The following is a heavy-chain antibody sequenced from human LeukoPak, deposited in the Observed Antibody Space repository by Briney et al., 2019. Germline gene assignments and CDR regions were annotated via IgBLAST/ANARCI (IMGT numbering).Heavy chain of an antibody. J-gene: IGHJ4*02. D-gene: IGHD2-2*01. CDR3: ARHHRYCSSTSCYGAEVCYFDY. CDR1: GFTFSNAW. Sequence: PGGSLRLSCAASGFTFSNAWMSWVRQAPGKGLEWIGYIYTSGSTNYNPSLKSRVTISVDTSKNQFSLKLSSVTAADTAVYYCARHHRYCSSTSCYGAEVCYFDYWGQGTLVTVSS. CDR2: IYTSGST. V-gene: IGHV4-4*09.